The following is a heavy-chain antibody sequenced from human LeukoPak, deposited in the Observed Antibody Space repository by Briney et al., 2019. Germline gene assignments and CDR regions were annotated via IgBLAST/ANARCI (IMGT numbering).Heavy chain of an antibody. Sequence: ASVKVSCKASGYTFTDYYIHWVRQARGQGLEWMGWINPKSGGTKYAQKSQGRVTMTRDTSISTAYMEMSRLRSDDTAVYYCARDLYFDYWGQGTLVTVSS. J-gene: IGHJ4*02. CDR3: ARDLYFDY. CDR2: INPKSGGT. V-gene: IGHV1-2*02. CDR1: GYTFTDYY.